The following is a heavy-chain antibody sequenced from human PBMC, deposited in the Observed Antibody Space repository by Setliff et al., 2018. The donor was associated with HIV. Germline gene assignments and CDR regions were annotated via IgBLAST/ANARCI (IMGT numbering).Heavy chain of an antibody. CDR3: AQGRTGIAPPDFDY. J-gene: IGHJ4*02. CDR1: GFSLTPRGAS. Sequence: SGPTLVNPTQTLTLTCTFSGFSLTPRGASVGWIRQPPGRALEWLALIYWNGDERYSASLQGRLSIAKDTSRNQVVLTLTNMSPDDTATYFCAQGRTGIAPPDFDYWGPGSLVTVSS. CDR2: IYWNGDE. D-gene: IGHD7-27*01. V-gene: IGHV2-5*01.